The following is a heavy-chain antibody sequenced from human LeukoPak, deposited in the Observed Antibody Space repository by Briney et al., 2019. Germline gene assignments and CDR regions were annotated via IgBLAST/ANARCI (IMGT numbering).Heavy chain of an antibody. CDR2: ISGSGGST. Sequence: GGSLRLSCTTSGFNFSIYPMTWVRQAPGKGLECVSAISGSGGSTYYADSVKGRFTISRDNSKNTLYLQMNSLGVEDTAVYYCARGGRDGYLHAFDIWGQGAMVTVSS. CDR3: ARGGRDGYLHAFDI. D-gene: IGHD5-24*01. J-gene: IGHJ3*02. V-gene: IGHV3-23*01. CDR1: GFNFSIYP.